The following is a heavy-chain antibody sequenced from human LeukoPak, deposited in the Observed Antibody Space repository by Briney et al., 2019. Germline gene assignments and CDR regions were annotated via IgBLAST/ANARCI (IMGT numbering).Heavy chain of an antibody. CDR2: IIPIFGTA. Sequence: GASVKVSCKASGGTFSSYAISWVRQAPGQGLEWMGGIIPIFGTANYAQKFQGRVTITADKSTSTAYMELSSLRSEDTAVYYCARDLRWTEYQLPSEAFDIWGQGTMVTASS. D-gene: IGHD2-2*01. CDR1: GGTFSSYA. V-gene: IGHV1-69*06. CDR3: ARDLRWTEYQLPSEAFDI. J-gene: IGHJ3*02.